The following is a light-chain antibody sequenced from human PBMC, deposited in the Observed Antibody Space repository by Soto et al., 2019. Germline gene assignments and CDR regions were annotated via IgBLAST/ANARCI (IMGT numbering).Light chain of an antibody. CDR1: QDIKNY. J-gene: IGKJ4*01. CDR2: DAS. CDR3: QQYDNLPLT. Sequence: DIQMTQSPSSLSASVGDRVTITCQASQDIKNYLNWYQQKSGKAPKLLIYDASDLETGVPSRFSGSGSGTDFNFTSNSLQPEDIATYYCQQYDNLPLTFGGGTKVEIK. V-gene: IGKV1-33*01.